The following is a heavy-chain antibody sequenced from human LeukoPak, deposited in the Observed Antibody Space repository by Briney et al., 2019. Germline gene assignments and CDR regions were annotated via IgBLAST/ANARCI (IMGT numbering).Heavy chain of an antibody. CDR1: GGSISSYY. V-gene: IGHV4-4*07. CDR3: ARHARGECSSGWRKPYYFDY. D-gene: IGHD6-19*01. Sequence: TPSETLSLTCTVSGGSISSYYWSWIRRPAGKGLEWIGRIYTSGSTNYNPSLKSRVTMSVDTSKNQFSLKLSSVTAADTAVYYCARHARGECSSGWRKPYYFDYWGQGTLVTVSS. J-gene: IGHJ4*02. CDR2: IYTSGST.